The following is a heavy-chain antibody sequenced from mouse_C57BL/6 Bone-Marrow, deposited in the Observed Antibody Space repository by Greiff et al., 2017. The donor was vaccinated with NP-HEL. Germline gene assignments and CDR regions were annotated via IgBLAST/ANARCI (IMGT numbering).Heavy chain of an antibody. CDR2: ISSGGDYI. J-gene: IGHJ2*01. CDR3: TRVGSYYFDY. V-gene: IGHV5-9-1*02. CDR1: GFTFSSYA. Sequence: EVKLMESGEGSVKPGGSLKLSCAASGFTFSSYAMSWVRQTPEKRLEWVAYISSGGDYIYYADTVKGRFTISRDNARNTLYLQMSSLKSEDTAMYYCTRVGSYYFDYWGQGTTLTVSS. D-gene: IGHD1-1*01.